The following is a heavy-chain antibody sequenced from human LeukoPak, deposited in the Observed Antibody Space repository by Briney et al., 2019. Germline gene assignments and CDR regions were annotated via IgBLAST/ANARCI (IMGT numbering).Heavy chain of an antibody. J-gene: IGHJ6*03. D-gene: IGHD5-12*01. Sequence: GGSLRLSCAASGFTFSSYGMYWVRQAPGKGLEWVPFIRYDGSNKYYADSVKGRFTVSRDNSKNTLYLQMKSLRAEDTAVYYCAKGGGYEAQYYYYYLDVWGKGTTVTISS. CDR1: GFTFSSYG. V-gene: IGHV3-30*02. CDR2: IRYDGSNK. CDR3: AKGGGYEAQYYYYYLDV.